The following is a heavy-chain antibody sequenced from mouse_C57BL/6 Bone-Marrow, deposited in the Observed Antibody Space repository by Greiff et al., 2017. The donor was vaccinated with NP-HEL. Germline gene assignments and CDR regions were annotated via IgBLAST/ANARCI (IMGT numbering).Heavy chain of an antibody. CDR2: INPYNGGT. Sequence: VQLKQSGPVLVKPGASVKMSCKASGYTFTDYYMNWVKQSHGKSLEWIGVINPYNGGTSYNQKFKGKATLTVDKSSSTAYMELNSLTSEDSAVYYCARHGTGYFDVWGTGTTVTVSS. CDR3: ARHGTGYFDV. V-gene: IGHV1-19*01. J-gene: IGHJ1*03. D-gene: IGHD1-1*01. CDR1: GYTFTDYY.